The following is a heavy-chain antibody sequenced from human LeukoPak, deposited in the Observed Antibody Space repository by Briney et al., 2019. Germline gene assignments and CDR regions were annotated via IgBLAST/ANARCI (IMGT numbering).Heavy chain of an antibody. CDR2: ISGSGGST. Sequence: SGGSLRLSCAASGFTFSSYAMSWVRQAPGKGLEWVSAISGSGGSTYYADSVKGRFTISRDNSKNTLYLQMNSLRAEDTAVYYCVKGSGSYYYNWFDPWGQGTLVTVSS. J-gene: IGHJ5*02. D-gene: IGHD3-10*01. CDR1: GFTFSSYA. V-gene: IGHV3-23*01. CDR3: VKGSGSYYYNWFDP.